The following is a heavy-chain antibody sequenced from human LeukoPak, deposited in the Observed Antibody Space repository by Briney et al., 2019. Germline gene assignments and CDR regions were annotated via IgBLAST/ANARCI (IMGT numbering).Heavy chain of an antibody. V-gene: IGHV1-2*04. CDR3: ARDFKSIAARPTDY. Sequence: ASVKVSCKASGYTFTGYYMHWVRQAPGQGLEWMGWINPNSGGTNYAQKFQGWVTMTRDTSISTAYMELSRLRSDDTAVYYCARDFKSIAARPTDYWGQGTLVTVSS. CDR1: GYTFTGYY. CDR2: INPNSGGT. D-gene: IGHD6-6*01. J-gene: IGHJ4*02.